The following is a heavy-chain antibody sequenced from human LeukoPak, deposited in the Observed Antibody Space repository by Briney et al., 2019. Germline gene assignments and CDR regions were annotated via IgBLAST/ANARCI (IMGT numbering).Heavy chain of an antibody. V-gene: IGHV3-23*01. Sequence: GGSLRLSCAASGFTFDDYAMSWVRQAPGKGLEWVSAISGSGGSTYYADSVKGRFTISRDNSKNTLYLQMNSLRAEDTAVYYCAKDGGLSSGWSRNYYYYYMDVWGKGTTVTVSS. CDR2: ISGSGGST. CDR3: AKDGGLSSGWSRNYYYYYMDV. J-gene: IGHJ6*03. D-gene: IGHD6-19*01. CDR1: GFTFDDYA.